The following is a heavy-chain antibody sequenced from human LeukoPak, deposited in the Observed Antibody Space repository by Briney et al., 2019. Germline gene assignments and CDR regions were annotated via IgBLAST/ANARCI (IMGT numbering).Heavy chain of an antibody. CDR3: ARDVQYYYDSSGSNYGGY. J-gene: IGHJ4*02. Sequence: GGSLRLSCAASGFTFSSYGMHWVRQAPGKGLEWVAVIWYDGSNKYYADSVKGRFTISRDNSKNTLYLQMNSLRAEDTAVYYCARDVQYYYDSSGSNYGGYWGQGTLVTVSS. CDR2: IWYDGSNK. V-gene: IGHV3-33*08. D-gene: IGHD3-22*01. CDR1: GFTFSSYG.